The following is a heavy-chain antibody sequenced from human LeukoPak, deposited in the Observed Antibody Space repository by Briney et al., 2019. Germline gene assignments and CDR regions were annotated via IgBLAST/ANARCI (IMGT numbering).Heavy chain of an antibody. Sequence: PGGSLRLSCAASGFTLGNYWMHWVRQAPGKGLVWVSGTDGDGSGISYADSVKGRFTVSRDNARNTLYLQMNSLRDEDTAVYYCARGIVPNEWGQGTLVTVSS. D-gene: IGHD1-26*01. J-gene: IGHJ4*02. CDR1: GFTLGNYW. CDR2: TDGDGSGI. CDR3: ARGIVPNE. V-gene: IGHV3-74*01.